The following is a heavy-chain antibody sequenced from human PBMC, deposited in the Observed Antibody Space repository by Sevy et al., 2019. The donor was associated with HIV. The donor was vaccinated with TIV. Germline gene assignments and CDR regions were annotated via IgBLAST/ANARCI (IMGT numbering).Heavy chain of an antibody. CDR2: ISYDGSNK. D-gene: IGHD1-1*01. CDR1: GFTFSSYA. Sequence: GGSLRLSCAASGFTFSSYAMHWVRQAPGKGLEWVAVISYDGSNKYYADSVKGRFTISRDNSKNTLYLQMNSLRAEDTAGDYWARGEELEQTGYYFDYWGQGTLVTVSS. V-gene: IGHV3-30-3*01. J-gene: IGHJ4*02. CDR3: ARGEELEQTGYYFDY.